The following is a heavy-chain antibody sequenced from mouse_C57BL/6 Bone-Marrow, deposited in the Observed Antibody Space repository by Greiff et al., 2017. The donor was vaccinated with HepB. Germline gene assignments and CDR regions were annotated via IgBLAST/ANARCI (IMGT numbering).Heavy chain of an antibody. D-gene: IGHD2-4*01. CDR3: ARGSFSIRYFDV. Sequence: VQLQQPGAELVKPGASVKLSCKASGYTFTSYWMQWVKQRPGQGLEWIGEIDPSDSYTNYNQKFKGKATLTVDTSSSTAYMQLSSLTSEDSAVYYCARGSFSIRYFDVWGTGTTVTVSS. J-gene: IGHJ1*03. V-gene: IGHV1-50*01. CDR1: GYTFTSYW. CDR2: IDPSDSYT.